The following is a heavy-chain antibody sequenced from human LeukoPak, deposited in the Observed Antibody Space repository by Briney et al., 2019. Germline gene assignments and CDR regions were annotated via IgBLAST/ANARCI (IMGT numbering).Heavy chain of an antibody. CDR3: ARVLRGATSYYYYYYMDV. J-gene: IGHJ6*03. D-gene: IGHD1-26*01. CDR2: IYYSGST. Sequence: PSETLSLTCTVSGGSISSSSYHWGWIRQPPGKGLEWIGSIYYSGSTYYNPSLKSRVTISVDTSKNQFSLKLSSVTAADTAVYYCARVLRGATSYYYYYYMDVWGKGTTVTVSS. V-gene: IGHV4-39*07. CDR1: GGSISSSSYH.